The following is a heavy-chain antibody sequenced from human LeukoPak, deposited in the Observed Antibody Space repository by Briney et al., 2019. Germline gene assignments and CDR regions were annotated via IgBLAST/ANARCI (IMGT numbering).Heavy chain of an antibody. CDR2: ISYSGGST. D-gene: IGHD2-2*01. V-gene: IGHV3-23*01. J-gene: IGHJ4*02. Sequence: GGSLRLSCAASGFTFSSYAMSWVRQAPGKGLEWVSAISYSGGSTYCADSVKGRFTISRDNSKNTLYLQMNSLRAEDTAVYYCAKDPVAAMPYYFEYWGQGTLVSVSS. CDR3: AKDPVAAMPYYFEY. CDR1: GFTFSSYA.